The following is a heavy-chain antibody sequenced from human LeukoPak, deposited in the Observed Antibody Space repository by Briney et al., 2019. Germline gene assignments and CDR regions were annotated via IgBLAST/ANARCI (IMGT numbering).Heavy chain of an antibody. CDR1: GGSISRYY. Sequence: SETRSLTCTVSGGSISRYYWCWIRQPPGKGLEWIGYIYYSGTTNYNPSLKSRVTISVDTSKNQFSLKLSSLTAADTAVYYCARHVSAVGPYVYSGQGSLVTVSS. CDR3: ARHVSAVGPYVY. J-gene: IGHJ4*02. D-gene: IGHD3-10*02. CDR2: IYYSGTT. V-gene: IGHV4-59*08.